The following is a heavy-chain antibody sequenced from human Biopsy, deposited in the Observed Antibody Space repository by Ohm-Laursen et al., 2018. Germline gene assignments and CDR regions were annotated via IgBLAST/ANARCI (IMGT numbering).Heavy chain of an antibody. D-gene: IGHD4-17*01. Sequence: SDTLSLTCVVYGATSSDYYWSWIRQPPGKGLEWLGQIDRSGNTNYNPSLKGRLTISANTSQNQFSLKLTSVTAADTAVYFCGNEIYGRDYWGQGALVTVSS. CDR2: IDRSGNT. J-gene: IGHJ4*02. V-gene: IGHV4-34*08. CDR3: GNEIYGRDY. CDR1: GATSSDYY.